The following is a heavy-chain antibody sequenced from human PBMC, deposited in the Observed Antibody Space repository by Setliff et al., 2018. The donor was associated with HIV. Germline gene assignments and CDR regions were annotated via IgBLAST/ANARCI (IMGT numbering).Heavy chain of an antibody. D-gene: IGHD6-19*01. CDR1: GFTFSSYA. CDR2: ISGSGGST. CDR3: VNHNPSRWAVSGTPLDS. Sequence: GGSLRLSCTASGFTFSSYAMTWVRQAPGKGLGWVSSISGSGGSTYYADSVKGRFTISRDNSKNTLYLQMNSLRVEDTAVYYCVNHNPSRWAVSGTPLDSWGQGTLVTVSS. V-gene: IGHV3-23*01. J-gene: IGHJ5*01.